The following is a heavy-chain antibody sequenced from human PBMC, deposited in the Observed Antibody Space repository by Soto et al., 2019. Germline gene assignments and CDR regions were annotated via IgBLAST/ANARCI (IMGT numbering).Heavy chain of an antibody. CDR3: AREMATTGSYFDY. CDR2: IYYSGST. V-gene: IGHV4-31*03. CDR1: GGSISSGGYY. Sequence: SETLSLTCTVSGGSISSGGYYWSWIRQHPGKGLEWIGYIYYSGSTYYNPSLKSRVTISVDTSKNQFSLKLSSVTAADTAVYYCAREMATTGSYFDYWGQGTLVTVSS. D-gene: IGHD3-10*01. J-gene: IGHJ4*02.